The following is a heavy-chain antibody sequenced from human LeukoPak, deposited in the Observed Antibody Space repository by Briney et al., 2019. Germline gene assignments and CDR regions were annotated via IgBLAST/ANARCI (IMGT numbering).Heavy chain of an antibody. CDR3: ARWGGNHLDTDFDY. CDR1: GYTFTSYD. CDR2: MNPNSGDA. V-gene: IGHV1-8*01. D-gene: IGHD1-14*01. Sequence: GASVKVSCKASGYTFTSYDINWVRQDPGQGLEWMGWMNPNSGDAGSAQKFQGRVTMTRDTSISTAYMELSSLRFEDTAVYYCARWGGNHLDTDFDYWGQGTQVTVSS. J-gene: IGHJ4*02.